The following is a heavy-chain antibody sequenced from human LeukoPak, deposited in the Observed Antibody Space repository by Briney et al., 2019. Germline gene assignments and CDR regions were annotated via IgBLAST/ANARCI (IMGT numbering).Heavy chain of an antibody. J-gene: IGHJ6*03. CDR3: ARVVRGVTYYYYYYMDV. CDR2: ISGTGNRT. CDR1: GFTFSSYA. V-gene: IGHV3-23*01. D-gene: IGHD3-10*01. Sequence: GGSLRLSCAASGFTFSSYAMGWVRQAPGKGLEWVSAISGTGNRTYYADSVKGRFTISRDNSKNTLYLQMNSLRAEDTAVYYCARVVRGVTYYYYYYMDVWGKGTTVTISS.